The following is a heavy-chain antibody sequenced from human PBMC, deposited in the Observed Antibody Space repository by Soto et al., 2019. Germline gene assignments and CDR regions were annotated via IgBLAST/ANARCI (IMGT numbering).Heavy chain of an antibody. CDR2: IYWDDDK. J-gene: IGHJ4*02. CDR3: AHSSYYDFWSAYYFDY. Sequence: QITLKESGPTLVKPTQPLTLTCTFSGFSLSTSGVGVGWIRQPPGKALEWLALIYWDDDKRYSPSLKSRLTITKDTSKNQVVLTMTNMDPVDTATYYCAHSSYYDFWSAYYFDYWGQGTLVTVSS. D-gene: IGHD3-3*01. V-gene: IGHV2-5*02. CDR1: GFSLSTSGVG.